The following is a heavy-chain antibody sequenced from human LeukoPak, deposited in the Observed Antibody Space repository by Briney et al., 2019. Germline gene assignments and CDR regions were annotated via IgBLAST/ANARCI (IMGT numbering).Heavy chain of an antibody. CDR3: ARNQVVAANRGAFDI. Sequence: PPDTLSLTCTVSGYSISSSNWWGWIRQPPGKGLEWIGYIYYSGSAYYNASLKSRVTMSVDSSKNQFSLELSSVTAVDTAVYYCARNQVVAANRGAFDIWGQGTMVTVSS. D-gene: IGHD3-22*01. CDR2: IYYSGSA. V-gene: IGHV4-28*01. CDR1: GYSISSSNW. J-gene: IGHJ3*02.